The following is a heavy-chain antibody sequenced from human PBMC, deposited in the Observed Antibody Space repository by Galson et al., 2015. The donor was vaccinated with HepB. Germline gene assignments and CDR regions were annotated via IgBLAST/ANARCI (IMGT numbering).Heavy chain of an antibody. J-gene: IGHJ2*01. CDR3: ARGRRDYYDSSGHHWYFDL. V-gene: IGHV4-34*01. D-gene: IGHD3-22*01. CDR1: GGSFSGYY. CDR2: INHSGST. Sequence: SETLSLTCAVYGGSFSGYYWSWIRQPPGKGLEWIGEINHSGSTNYNPSLKSRVTISVDTSKNQFSLKLSSVTAADTAVYYCARGRRDYYDSSGHHWYFDLWGRGTLVTVSS.